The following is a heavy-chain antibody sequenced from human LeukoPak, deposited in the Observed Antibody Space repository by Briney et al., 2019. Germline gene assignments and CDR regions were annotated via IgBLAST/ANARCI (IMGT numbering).Heavy chain of an antibody. V-gene: IGHV1-8*03. D-gene: IGHD6-13*01. Sequence: ASVKVSCKASGYTFTGYYMHWVRQAPGQGLEWMGWMNPNSGNTGYAQKFQGRVTITRNTSISTAYMELSSLRSEDTAVYYCARGCRIAAAGYYYYYYMDVWGKGTTVTVSS. CDR3: ARGCRIAAAGYYYYYYMDV. CDR2: MNPNSGNT. J-gene: IGHJ6*03. CDR1: GYTFTGYY.